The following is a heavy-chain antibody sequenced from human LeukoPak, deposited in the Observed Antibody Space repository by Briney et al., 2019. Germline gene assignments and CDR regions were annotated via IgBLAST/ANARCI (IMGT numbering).Heavy chain of an antibody. D-gene: IGHD4-17*01. CDR3: AKDRAPTTVTSQIYGMDV. CDR2: ISWNSVSI. Sequence: GGSLRLSCVASGFTFDDYAMHRVRQVPGKGLEWVSDISWNSVSIDYADSVKGRFTISRDNAKNSLYLQMNSLRTEDTALYYCAKDRAPTTVTSQIYGMDVWGQGTTVTVSS. CDR1: GFTFDDYA. V-gene: IGHV3-9*01. J-gene: IGHJ6*02.